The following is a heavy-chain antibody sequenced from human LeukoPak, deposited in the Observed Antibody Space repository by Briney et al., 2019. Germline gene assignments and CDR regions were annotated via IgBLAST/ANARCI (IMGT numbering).Heavy chain of an antibody. CDR2: IYHSGST. D-gene: IGHD2-15*01. Sequence: PSGTLSLTCAVSGGSISSSNWWSWVRQPPGKGLEWIGEIYHSGSTNYNPSLKSRVTIPVDKSKNQFSLKLSSVTAADTAVYYRARDSGGSCYFYYWGQGTLDTVSS. J-gene: IGHJ4*02. V-gene: IGHV4-4*02. CDR1: GGSISSSNW. CDR3: ARDSGGSCYFYY.